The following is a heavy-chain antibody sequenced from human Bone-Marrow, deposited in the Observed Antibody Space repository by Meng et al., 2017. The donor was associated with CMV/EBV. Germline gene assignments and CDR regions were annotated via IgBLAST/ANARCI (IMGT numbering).Heavy chain of an antibody. CDR2: IKQDGSEK. CDR3: ALQGYDFWSGYSNPNFDY. Sequence: GESLKISCAASGFTFSSYWMSWVRQAPGKGLEWVANIKQDGSEKYYVDSVKGRFTISRDNAKNSLYLQMNGLRAEDTAVYYCALQGYDFWSGYSNPNFDYWGQGTLVTVSS. J-gene: IGHJ4*02. D-gene: IGHD3-3*01. CDR1: GFTFSSYW. V-gene: IGHV3-7*01.